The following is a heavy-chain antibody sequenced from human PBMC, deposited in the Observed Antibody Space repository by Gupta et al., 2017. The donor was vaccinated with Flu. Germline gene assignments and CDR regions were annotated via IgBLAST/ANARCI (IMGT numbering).Heavy chain of an antibody. CDR2: NYGDGKI. Sequence: QLQLQESGPGLVNPSETLSLTCTFSGGSLSGGTKYWGWIRQPPGKGLWWIGSNYGDGKINYSPSLKSRVTISVDTSKNQFSLRLTSVTAADTAVYYCGRAPDSWGQGTLVIVSS. CDR3: GRAPDS. J-gene: IGHJ4*02. CDR1: GGSLSGGTKY. V-gene: IGHV4-39*01.